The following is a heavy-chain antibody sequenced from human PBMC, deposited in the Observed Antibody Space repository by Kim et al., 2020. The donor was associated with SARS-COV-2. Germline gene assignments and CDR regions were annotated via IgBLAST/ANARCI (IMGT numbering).Heavy chain of an antibody. Sequence: GGSLRLSCAASGFTFSSYEMNWVRQAPGKGLEWVSYISSSGSTIYYADSVKGRFTISRDNAKNSLYLQMNSLRAEDTAVYYCARDVDFDWLPYSYYGMDACGPGAPVTASS. V-gene: IGHV3-48*03. CDR2: ISSSGSTI. CDR1: GFTFSSYE. J-gene: IGHJ6*02. CDR3: ARDVDFDWLPYSYYGMDA. D-gene: IGHD3-9*01.